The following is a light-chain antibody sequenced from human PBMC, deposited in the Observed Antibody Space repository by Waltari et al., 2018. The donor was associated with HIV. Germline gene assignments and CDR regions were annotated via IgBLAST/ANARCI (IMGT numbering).Light chain of an antibody. CDR3: SSFTITSTVI. CDR2: QVS. J-gene: IGLJ2*01. V-gene: IGLV2-14*03. CDR1: SSDIEPYNY. Sequence: QSALTQPASVSGSPGQSISISCTGTSSDIEPYNYVSWYQQHAGKAPKLLIYQVSHRPPGVSDRFSGSKSGSTASLTISGLQANDEAHYYCSSFTITSTVIFGGGTRLTVL.